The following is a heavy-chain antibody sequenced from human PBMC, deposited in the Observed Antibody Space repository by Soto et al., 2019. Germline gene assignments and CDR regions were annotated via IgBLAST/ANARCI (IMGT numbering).Heavy chain of an antibody. D-gene: IGHD1-7*01. J-gene: IGHJ4*02. CDR1: GYTFTSYA. CDR2: INAGNGNT. V-gene: IGHV1-3*01. Sequence: QVQLVQSGAEVKKPGASVKVSCKASGYTFTSYAMHWVRQAPGQRLEWMGWINAGNGNTKYSQKFQGRVTITRDTTASTAYMELSSLRSEDTAVYYCARKYNWNLLDYWGQGTLVTVSS. CDR3: ARKYNWNLLDY.